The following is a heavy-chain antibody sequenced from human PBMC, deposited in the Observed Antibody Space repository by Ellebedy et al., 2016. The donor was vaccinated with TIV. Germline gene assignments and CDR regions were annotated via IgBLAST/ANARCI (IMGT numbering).Heavy chain of an antibody. D-gene: IGHD5-18*01. Sequence: GGSLRLXXAASGFIFGDYYMTWIRQAPGKGPEWVSYISGTGSYTKYGDSVKGRFTISRDDSKSTLYLEMNSLRAEDTTVYYCAKDMQLSYWGQGTLVTVSS. CDR2: ISGTGSYT. V-gene: IGHV3-11*05. J-gene: IGHJ4*02. CDR1: GFIFGDYY. CDR3: AKDMQLSY.